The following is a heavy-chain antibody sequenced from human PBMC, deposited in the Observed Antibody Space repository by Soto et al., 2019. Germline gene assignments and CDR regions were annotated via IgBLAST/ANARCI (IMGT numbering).Heavy chain of an antibody. V-gene: IGHV4-4*02. CDR3: ASRDPGTSVDF. CDR1: GGSFTSNNW. Sequence: QVQLQESGPGLVKPSGTLSLTCAVSGGSFTSNNWWTLVRQPPGKGLEWIGDIYRTGSTNYNPSLKSRFTLSLEKAENQFSLKVTSLTAADTAVYYCASRDPGTSVDFWGQITLVTVSS. J-gene: IGHJ4*02. CDR2: IYRTGST. D-gene: IGHD1-7*01.